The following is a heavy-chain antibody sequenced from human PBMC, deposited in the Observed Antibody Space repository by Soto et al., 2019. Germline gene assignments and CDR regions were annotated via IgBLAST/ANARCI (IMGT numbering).Heavy chain of an antibody. V-gene: IGHV3-23*01. CDR2: ISGSGGST. Sequence: VGSLRLSCAASGFTFSSYAMSWVRQAPGKGLEWVSAISGSGGSTYYADSVKGRFTISRDNSKNTLYLQMNSLRAEDTAVYYCAKDTLYSSSPLYYYGMDVWGQGTTVTVSS. CDR1: GFTFSSYA. J-gene: IGHJ6*02. CDR3: AKDTLYSSSPLYYYGMDV. D-gene: IGHD6-6*01.